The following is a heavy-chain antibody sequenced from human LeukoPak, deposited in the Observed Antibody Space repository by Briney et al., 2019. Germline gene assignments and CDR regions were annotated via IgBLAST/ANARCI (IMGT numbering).Heavy chain of an antibody. CDR3: ARGLRLPMVRGTFDY. CDR1: GGSFSGYY. CDR2: INHSGST. Sequence: SDTLSLTCAVYGGSFSGYYWSWIRQPPGKGLEWIGEINHSGSTNYNPSLKSRVTISVDTSKNQFSLKLSSVTAADTAVYYCARGLRLPMVRGTFDYWGQGTLVTVSS. V-gene: IGHV4-34*01. J-gene: IGHJ4*02. D-gene: IGHD3-10*01.